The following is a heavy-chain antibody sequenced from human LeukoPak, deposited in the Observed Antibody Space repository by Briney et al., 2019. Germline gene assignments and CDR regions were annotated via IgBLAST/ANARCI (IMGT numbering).Heavy chain of an antibody. Sequence: GGSLRLSCAASGFTFSSYSMNWVRQAPGKGLEWVSSISGSSSYIYHADSVKGRFTISRDNAKNSLYLQMSSLRAEDTAVYYCAKAVVVRGVITNNWFDPWGQGTLVTVSS. CDR3: AKAVVVRGVITNNWFDP. V-gene: IGHV3-21*01. CDR1: GFTFSSYS. CDR2: ISGSSSYI. J-gene: IGHJ5*02. D-gene: IGHD3-10*01.